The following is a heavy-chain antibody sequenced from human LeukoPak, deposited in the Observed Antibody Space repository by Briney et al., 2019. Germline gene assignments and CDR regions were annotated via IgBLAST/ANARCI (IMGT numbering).Heavy chain of an antibody. Sequence: GGSLRLSCAASGFTFDDYAMHWVRQAPGKGLEWVSLISGDGGSTYYADSVKGRFTISRDNSKNSLYLQMNSLRTEDTALYYCGRSGYDYYYYGMDVWGQGTTVTVSS. CDR3: GRSGYDYYYYGMDV. CDR2: ISGDGGST. CDR1: GFTFDDYA. V-gene: IGHV3-43*02. D-gene: IGHD5-12*01. J-gene: IGHJ6*02.